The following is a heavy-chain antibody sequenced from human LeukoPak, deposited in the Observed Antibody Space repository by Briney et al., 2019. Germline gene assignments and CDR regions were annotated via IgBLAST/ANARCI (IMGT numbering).Heavy chain of an antibody. Sequence: PGGSLRLSCAASGFTVSTNYMTWVRQAPGKGLEWVSVIYSAGSTYYADSVKGRFTISRDNSKNTLYLQMGSLRGEDMAVYYCARGSHRRYSSSWYSLWGQGTLVTVSS. V-gene: IGHV3-66*01. J-gene: IGHJ4*02. CDR1: GFTVSTNY. CDR3: ARGSHRRYSSSWYSL. CDR2: IYSAGST. D-gene: IGHD6-13*01.